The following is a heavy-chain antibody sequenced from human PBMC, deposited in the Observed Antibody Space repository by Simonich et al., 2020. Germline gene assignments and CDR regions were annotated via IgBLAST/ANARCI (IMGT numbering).Heavy chain of an antibody. Sequence: QLQLQESGPGLVKPSETLSLTCTVSVGSISSSSYYWGWIRQPPGKGLEWIGSIYYSGGTYNNPSLKSRGTISGDTSKNQFSLKLSSVTAADTAVYYCARHAGFAFDIWGQGTMVTVSS. CDR2: IYYSGGT. D-gene: IGHD6-13*01. CDR3: ARHAGFAFDI. V-gene: IGHV4-39*01. CDR1: VGSISSSSYY. J-gene: IGHJ3*02.